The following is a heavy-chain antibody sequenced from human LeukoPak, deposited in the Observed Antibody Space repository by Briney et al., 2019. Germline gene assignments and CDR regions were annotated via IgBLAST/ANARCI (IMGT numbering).Heavy chain of an antibody. D-gene: IGHD3-22*01. J-gene: IGHJ4*02. CDR1: GGSISTYY. CDR2: IYYSGST. CDR3: ARVIPSGYHIDY. V-gene: IGHV4-59*08. Sequence: PSETLSLTCTVSGGSISTYYWSWIRQPPGKGLEWIGYIYYSGSTNYNPSLRSRVTISVDTSKNQFSLKPNSVTAADTAVYYCARVIPSGYHIDYWGQGTLVTVSS.